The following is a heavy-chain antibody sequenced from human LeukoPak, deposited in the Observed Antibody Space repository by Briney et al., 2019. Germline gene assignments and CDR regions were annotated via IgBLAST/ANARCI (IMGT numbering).Heavy chain of an antibody. J-gene: IGHJ4*02. CDR2: IGAEGSNT. Sequence: PGGSLRLSCAASGFTFNKYWLHWVRQVPGKGLMWVSRIGAEGSNTDYADSVRGRFTISRDNSKNTLYLQMNSLRAEDTAVYYCATSNYYDSSGYYWPYWGQGTLVTVSS. D-gene: IGHD3-22*01. CDR3: ATSNYYDSSGYYWPY. V-gene: IGHV3-74*01. CDR1: GFTFNKYW.